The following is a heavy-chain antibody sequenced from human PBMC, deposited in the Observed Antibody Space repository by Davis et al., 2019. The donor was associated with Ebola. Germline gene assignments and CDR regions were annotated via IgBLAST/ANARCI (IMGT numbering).Heavy chain of an antibody. Sequence: GESLKISCAASGFTFSTFGMHWVRQAPGKGLEWVALIWYDGTDKYYADSVRGRFTISRDDSKNTLYLQMNSLRAEDMAVYYCAREKATFGRRGFLKWFSDSPEEEDHYYYGMDVWGKGTTVTVSS. V-gene: IGHV3-33*01. CDR2: IWYDGTDK. D-gene: IGHD3-22*01. J-gene: IGHJ6*04. CDR1: GFTFSTFG. CDR3: AREKATFGRRGFLKWFSDSPEEEDHYYYGMDV.